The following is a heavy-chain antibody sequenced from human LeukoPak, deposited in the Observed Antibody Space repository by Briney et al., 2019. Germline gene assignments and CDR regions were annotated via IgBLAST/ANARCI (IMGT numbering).Heavy chain of an antibody. CDR3: ARDPGGFYYYYMDV. CDR2: IKQDGSEK. Sequence: PGGSLRLSCAASGFTFSNYWQSWVRQARGKGLEWVANIKQDGSEKYYVDSVKGRYTISRDNAKNSLYLQMNSLRAEDTAVYYCARDPGGFYYYYMDVWGKGTTVTVSS. CDR1: GFTFSNYW. J-gene: IGHJ6*03. D-gene: IGHD1-26*01. V-gene: IGHV3-7*01.